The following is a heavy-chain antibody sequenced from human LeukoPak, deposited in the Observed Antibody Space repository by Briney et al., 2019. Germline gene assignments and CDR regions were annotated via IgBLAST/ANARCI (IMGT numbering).Heavy chain of an antibody. CDR3: AKDRGYGDYYEDFDY. CDR2: ISGSGGST. CDR1: GFTFSSYA. D-gene: IGHD4-17*01. J-gene: IGHJ4*02. V-gene: IGHV3-23*01. Sequence: PGGSLRLSCAASGFTFSSYAMSWVRQAPGKGLEWVSAISGSGGSTYYADSVKGRFTISRDNSKNTLYLQMNSLRAEDTAVYYCAKDRGYGDYYEDFDYWAREPWSPSPQ.